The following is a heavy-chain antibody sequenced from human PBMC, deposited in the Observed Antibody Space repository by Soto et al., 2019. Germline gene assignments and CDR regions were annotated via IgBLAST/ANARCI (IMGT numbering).Heavy chain of an antibody. J-gene: IGHJ6*02. D-gene: IGHD4-4*01. V-gene: IGHV1-18*01. Sequence: QVQLVQSGAEVKRPGASVKVSCKASGYMFTSYGISWVRQAPGQGLEWMGWISAHTGNTVYAQKVQGRVTMTTDTSTSTAYMELKSLRPDDTAVYYCARDLDSHYYYGMDVWGQGTTVNVSS. CDR1: GYMFTSYG. CDR2: ISAHTGNT. CDR3: ARDLDSHYYYGMDV.